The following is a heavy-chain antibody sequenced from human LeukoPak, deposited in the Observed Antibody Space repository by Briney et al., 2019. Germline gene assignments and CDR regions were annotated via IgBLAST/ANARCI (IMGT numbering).Heavy chain of an antibody. V-gene: IGHV4-39*01. J-gene: IGHJ6*03. CDR1: GGSISSYY. CDR2: IYYSGST. CDR3: ARHSQNYYYYYYMDV. Sequence: PSETLSLTCTVSGGSISSYYWSRIRQPPGKGLEWIGSIYYSGSTYYNPSLKSRVTISVDTSKNQFSLKLSSVTAADTAVYYCARHSQNYYYYYYMDVWGKGTTVTVSS.